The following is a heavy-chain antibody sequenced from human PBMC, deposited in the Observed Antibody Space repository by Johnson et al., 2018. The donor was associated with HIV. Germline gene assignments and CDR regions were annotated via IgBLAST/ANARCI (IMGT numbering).Heavy chain of an antibody. Sequence: QVQLVESGGDLVKPGGSLRLSCVASGFVFSDSHMSWIRQAPGKGLEWISYVSSGGSSIYYADSVRGRFTISRDNAKNSLFLQLNRLSAGATVVYDCARGGIYNWSPDRIGRAFDIWGQGTTVTVSS. J-gene: IGHJ3*02. D-gene: IGHD1-20*01. CDR2: VSSGGSSI. V-gene: IGHV3-11*04. CDR1: GFVFSDSH. CDR3: ARGGIYNWSPDRIGRAFDI.